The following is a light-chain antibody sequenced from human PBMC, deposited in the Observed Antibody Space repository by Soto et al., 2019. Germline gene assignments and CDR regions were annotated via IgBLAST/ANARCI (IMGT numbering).Light chain of an antibody. CDR3: QQYNSYSRIFT. CDR2: DAS. Sequence: DIQMTQSPSTLSASVGDRVTITCRASQSISSWFAWYQQKPGKAPKLLIYDASSLESGVPSRFSGSGSGTEFTLTISSLQPDDFATYYCQQYNSYSRIFTFGPGTKVDIK. V-gene: IGKV1-5*01. J-gene: IGKJ3*01. CDR1: QSISSW.